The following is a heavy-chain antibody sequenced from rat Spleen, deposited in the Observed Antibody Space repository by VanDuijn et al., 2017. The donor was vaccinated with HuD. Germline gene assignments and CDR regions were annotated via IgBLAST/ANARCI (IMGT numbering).Heavy chain of an antibody. V-gene: IGHV5-25*01. J-gene: IGHJ2*01. CDR2: ISPSGGST. D-gene: IGHD1-1*01. CDR3: ARLPDYSTYFDY. Sequence: EVQLVESGGGLVQPGRSLKLSCAASGFTFSNYDMAWVRQAPTEGLEWVASISPSGGSTYYRDSVKGRFTVSRDNTKSTLYLQMDSLRSEDTATYYCARLPDYSTYFDYWGQGVMVTVSS. CDR1: GFTFSNYD.